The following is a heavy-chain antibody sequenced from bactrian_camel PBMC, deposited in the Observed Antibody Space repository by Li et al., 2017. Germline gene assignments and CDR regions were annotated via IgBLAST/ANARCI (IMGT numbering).Heavy chain of an antibody. V-gene: IGHV3S53*01. CDR1: GVHYRGHC. CDR2: IGSDGVA. Sequence: HVQLVESGGGSVQTGGALRLSCAFSGVHYRGHCMGWFRQVPGKEREGVAVIGSDGVATYVDSVKGRFTISQDTGKKTVFLVMTGLESEDSAMYYCAANGGFCYNPKLTNEYFDHWGQGTQVTVS. D-gene: IGHD2*01. CDR3: AANGGFCYNPKLTNEYFDH. J-gene: IGHJ4*01.